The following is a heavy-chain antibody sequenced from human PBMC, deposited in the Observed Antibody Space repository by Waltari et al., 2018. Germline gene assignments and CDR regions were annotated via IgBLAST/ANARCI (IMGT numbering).Heavy chain of an antibody. Sequence: QVQLVQSGAEVKKPGASVKVSCKASGYTFTGYYMHWVRQAPGQGLEWMGWINPNSGGTNYAQKVQGRVTMTRDTSISTAYMELSRLRSDDTAVYYCARSRAVAGSAFDYWGQGTLVTVSS. CDR1: GYTFTGYY. V-gene: IGHV1-2*02. D-gene: IGHD6-19*01. CDR2: INPNSGGT. J-gene: IGHJ4*02. CDR3: ARSRAVAGSAFDY.